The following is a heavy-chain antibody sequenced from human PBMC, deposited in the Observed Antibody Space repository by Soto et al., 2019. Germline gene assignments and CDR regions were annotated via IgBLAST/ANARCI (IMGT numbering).Heavy chain of an antibody. J-gene: IGHJ4*02. CDR2: IYSSGST. CDR3: ARTVGIRRAAAGTGTIDY. V-gene: IGHV4-30-4*01. CDR1: GGSISSGDYY. D-gene: IGHD6-13*01. Sequence: QVQLQESGPGLVKPSQTLSLTCTVSGGSISSGDYYWSWIRQPPGKGLEWIGYIYSSGSTYYNPSLKSRVTISGDTPENQFSLKQSSVTAADTAVYYCARTVGIRRAAAGTGTIDYWGQGTLVTVSS.